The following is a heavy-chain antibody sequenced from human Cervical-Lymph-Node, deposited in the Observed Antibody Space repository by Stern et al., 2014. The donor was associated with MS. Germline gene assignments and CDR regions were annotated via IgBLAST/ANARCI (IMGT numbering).Heavy chain of an antibody. CDR1: GYTFTNYY. J-gene: IGHJ4*02. Sequence: VQLGQSGPEVKKPAASVMVSCKTSGYTFTNYYIHWVRQAPGQGLEWMGIINPNGSVTASAQKFQGRLTMTRDTSTTTVYMRLIALTSEDTAMYYGTRAVGGVGREWGQGTLVFVS. CDR2: INPNGSVT. D-gene: IGHD3-16*01. V-gene: IGHV1-46*01. CDR3: TRAVGGVGRE.